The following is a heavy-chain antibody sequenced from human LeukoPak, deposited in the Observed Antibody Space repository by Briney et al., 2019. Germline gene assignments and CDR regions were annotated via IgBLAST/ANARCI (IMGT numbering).Heavy chain of an antibody. CDR1: GFTFGTYA. D-gene: IGHD6-25*01. Sequence: GGSLGLSCAASGFTFGTYAMNWVRQAPGKGLEWVSTISRSGDSTYYADSVKGRFTISRDNSKNTLYLQMNSLRAEDTAVYYCAKSRGDHLFDYWGQGTLVTVSS. CDR3: AKSRGDHLFDY. CDR2: ISRSGDST. V-gene: IGHV3-23*01. J-gene: IGHJ4*02.